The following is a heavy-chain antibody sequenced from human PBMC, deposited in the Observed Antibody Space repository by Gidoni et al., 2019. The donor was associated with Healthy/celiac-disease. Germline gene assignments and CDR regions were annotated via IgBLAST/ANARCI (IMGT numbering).Heavy chain of an antibody. J-gene: IGHJ4*02. CDR2: ISWDGVST. V-gene: IGHV3-43*01. CDR1: GSNFADYT. Sequence: EVQLVESGGVVVQPGGSLRLSCTASGSNFADYTMLWVRKAPGKGPEWVSLISWDGVSTYYADSVKGRFTISRDNSKNALYLQMNSLRTEDTALYYCAKERYSGYEGYYFDYWGQGTLVTVSS. D-gene: IGHD5-12*01. CDR3: AKERYSGYEGYYFDY.